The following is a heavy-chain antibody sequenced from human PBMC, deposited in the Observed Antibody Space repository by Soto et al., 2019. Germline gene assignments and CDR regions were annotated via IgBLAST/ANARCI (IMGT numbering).Heavy chain of an antibody. CDR3: ARDYYYDSRGYPGAYYYGMDV. D-gene: IGHD3-22*01. CDR1: GGSISSYY. J-gene: IGHJ6*02. V-gene: IGHV4-59*01. Sequence: PSETLSLTCTVSGGSISSYYWSWIRQPPGKGLQWIGYIYYSGSTKFNPSLKSRVTISVDTSKNQISLKLSSVTAADTAIYYFARDYYYDSRGYPGAYYYGMDVWGQGTTVTVSS. CDR2: IYYSGST.